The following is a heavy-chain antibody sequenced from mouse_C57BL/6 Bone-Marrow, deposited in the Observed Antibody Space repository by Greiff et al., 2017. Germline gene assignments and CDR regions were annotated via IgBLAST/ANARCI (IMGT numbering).Heavy chain of an antibody. V-gene: IGHV1-59*01. J-gene: IGHJ1*03. CDR1: GYNFTSYC. CDR2: IDPSNRDT. CDR3: TCSYYWCFDV. D-gene: IGHD1-1*01. Sequence: VQLQQPGAELVRPGASVKLSCKASGYNFTSYCMHWVKQRPGQGLEWIGWIDPSNRDTKYDPKFQGKATLTVDTSSNTAYLQLSSLTSEVSAVYCCTCSYYWCFDVGGTGTTVTVSS.